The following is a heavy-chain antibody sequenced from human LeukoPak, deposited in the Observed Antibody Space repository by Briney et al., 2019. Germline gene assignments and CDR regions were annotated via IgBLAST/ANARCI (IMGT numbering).Heavy chain of an antibody. CDR1: GFTFSSHG. D-gene: IGHD3-22*01. CDR3: ARADYYETSGPFGY. V-gene: IGHV3-21*01. J-gene: IGHJ4*02. CDR2: ISYNSNYI. Sequence: GGPLRLSCAGSGFTFSSHGMNWVRQAPGKGLEWVSFISYNSNYIFYADSVKGRFTISRDNAKNSLYLQMNSLRAEDTAVYYCARADYYETSGPFGYWGQGTLVIVSS.